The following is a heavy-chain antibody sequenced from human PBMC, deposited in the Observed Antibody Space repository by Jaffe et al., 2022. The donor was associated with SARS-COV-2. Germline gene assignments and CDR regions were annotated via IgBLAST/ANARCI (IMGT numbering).Heavy chain of an antibody. V-gene: IGHV3-21*01. D-gene: IGHD5-12*01. CDR2: ISSSSSYI. Sequence: EVQLVESGGGLVKPGGSLRLSCAASGFTFSSYSMNWVRQAPGKGLEWVSSISSSSSYIYYADSVKGRFTISRDNAKNSLYLQMNSLRAEDTAVYYCARDMGGYDEENFDYWGQGTLVTVSS. J-gene: IGHJ4*02. CDR1: GFTFSSYS. CDR3: ARDMGGYDEENFDY.